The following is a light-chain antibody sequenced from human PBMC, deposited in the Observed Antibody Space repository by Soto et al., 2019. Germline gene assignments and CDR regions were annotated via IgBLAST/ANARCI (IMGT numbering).Light chain of an antibody. V-gene: IGKV3-20*01. J-gene: IGKJ3*01. CDR3: KQYGSLPWYT. Sequence: EIVLTQSPGTLSLSPGDRATLSCRASQSVRSSYLAWYQQKPGQAPRLLLYGASSRAPGIPDRFSGGGSGRDFTLTMSRLEPEDLAVYYCKQYGSLPWYTFDTGTKVDIK. CDR2: GAS. CDR1: QSVRSSY.